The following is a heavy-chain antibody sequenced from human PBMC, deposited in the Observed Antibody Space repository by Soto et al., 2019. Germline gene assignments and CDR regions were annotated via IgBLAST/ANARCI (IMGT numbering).Heavy chain of an antibody. CDR3: AKDITRGGEYQLLWGAMDV. CDR2: ISWDGGST. V-gene: IGHV3-43*01. J-gene: IGHJ6*03. Sequence: GGSLRLSCAASGFTFDDYTMHWVRQAPGKGLEWVSLISWDGGSTYYADSVKGRFTISRDNCKNSLYLQMNSLRTGDTALYYCAKDITRGGEYQLLWGAMDVWGKGTTVTVSS. D-gene: IGHD2-2*01. CDR1: GFTFDDYT.